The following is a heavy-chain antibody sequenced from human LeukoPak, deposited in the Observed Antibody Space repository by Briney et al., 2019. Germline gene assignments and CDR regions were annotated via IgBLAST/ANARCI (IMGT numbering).Heavy chain of an antibody. CDR2: ISSDGGST. Sequence: GGSLRLSCAASGFTFSSYMMTWVRQAPGKGLEWVSTISSDGGSTYYAHSVKGRFTISRDNSKNTLFLRMSSLRAEDTAVYYCARYCSGSICYSGVDYWGQGTLVPVSS. D-gene: IGHD2-15*01. J-gene: IGHJ4*02. V-gene: IGHV3-23*01. CDR3: ARYCSGSICYSGVDY. CDR1: GFTFSSYM.